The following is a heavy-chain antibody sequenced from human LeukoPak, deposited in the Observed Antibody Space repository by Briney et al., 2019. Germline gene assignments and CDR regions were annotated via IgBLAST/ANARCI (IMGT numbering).Heavy chain of an antibody. CDR2: INHSGST. CDR3: ARETVRDYFDY. J-gene: IGHJ4*02. Sequence: ASETLSLTCAVYGGSFSGYYWSWIRQPPGKGLEWIGEINHSGSTNYNPSLKSRVTISVDTSKNQFSLKLSSVTAADTAVYYCARETVRDYFDYWGQGTLVTVSS. V-gene: IGHV4-34*01. CDR1: GGSFSGYY.